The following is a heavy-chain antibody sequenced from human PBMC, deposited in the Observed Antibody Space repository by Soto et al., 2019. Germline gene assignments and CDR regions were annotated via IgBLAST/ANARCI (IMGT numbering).Heavy chain of an antibody. V-gene: IGHV1-69*13. Sequence: ASVKVSCKASGGTFSSYAISWVRQAPGQGLEWKGRIIPIFGTANYAQKFQGRVTITADESTSTAYMELSSLRSEDTAVYYCARDCSSTSCYVEDKTYYYYGMDVWGQGTTVTVSS. J-gene: IGHJ6*02. CDR2: IIPIFGTA. D-gene: IGHD2-2*01. CDR3: ARDCSSTSCYVEDKTYYYYGMDV. CDR1: GGTFSSYA.